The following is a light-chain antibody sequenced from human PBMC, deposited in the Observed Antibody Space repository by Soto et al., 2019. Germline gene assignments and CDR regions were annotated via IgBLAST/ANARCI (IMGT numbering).Light chain of an antibody. J-gene: IGLJ3*02. CDR2: DNN. Sequence: QSVLTQPPSLSAAPGQTVTISCSGGSSNIGNNYVSWYQQVAGTTPKLLIFDNNKRPSGIPDRFSGSKSGTSATLGIAGLQTGDAADYYGATWDSSLSAWLFGGGTKVTVL. CDR1: SSNIGNNY. V-gene: IGLV1-51*01. CDR3: ATWDSSLSAWL.